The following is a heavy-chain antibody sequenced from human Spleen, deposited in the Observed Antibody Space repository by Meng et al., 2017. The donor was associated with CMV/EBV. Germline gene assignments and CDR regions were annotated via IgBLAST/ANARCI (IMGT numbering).Heavy chain of an antibody. CDR2: ICSDGTI. V-gene: IGHV3-23*03. J-gene: IGHJ4*01. CDR1: GLTFSTNA. D-gene: IGHD4-17*01. Sequence: GESLKISCAASGLTFSTNAMSWVRQAPGKGLEWVSVICSDGTIYYTDSVKGRFTISRDKSKNILYLQMDSLRAEDTAVYYCAKDPVGPRRDSGGYFDYWGHGILVTVS. CDR3: AKDPVGPRRDSGGYFDY.